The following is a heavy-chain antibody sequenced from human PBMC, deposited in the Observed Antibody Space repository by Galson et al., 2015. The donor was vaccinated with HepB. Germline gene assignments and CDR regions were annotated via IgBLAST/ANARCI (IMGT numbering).Heavy chain of an antibody. D-gene: IGHD3-22*01. CDR2: LSGGGNT. CDR1: GFNVIGNY. J-gene: IGHJ4*02. Sequence: SLRLSCAASGFNVIGNYMTWVRQAPGKGLEWVSALSGGGNTYYADSVKGRFSISRDNSKNTVYLQMNSLRAEDTAVYFCARGVAYDSRGYYYPQWYFDHWGQGTLVTVSS. V-gene: IGHV3-66*02. CDR3: ARGVAYDSRGYYYPQWYFDH.